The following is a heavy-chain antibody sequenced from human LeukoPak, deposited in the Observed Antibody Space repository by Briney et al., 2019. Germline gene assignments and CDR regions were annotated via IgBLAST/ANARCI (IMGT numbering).Heavy chain of an antibody. CDR2: ISRSSSYI. D-gene: IGHD2-15*01. V-gene: IGHV3-21*01. CDR3: ARAPYCSGGSCYSGFDP. Sequence: PGGSLRLSCAASGFTFSSYSMNWVRQAPGKGLEWVSSISRSSSYIYYADSVKGRFTISRDNAKNSLYLQMNSLRAEDTAVYYCARAPYCSGGSCYSGFDPWGQGTLVTVSS. CDR1: GFTFSSYS. J-gene: IGHJ5*02.